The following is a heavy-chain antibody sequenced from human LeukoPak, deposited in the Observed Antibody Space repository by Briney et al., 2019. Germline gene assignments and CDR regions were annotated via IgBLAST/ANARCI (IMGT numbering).Heavy chain of an antibody. CDR2: INPNSGGT. CDR1: GYTFTGYY. J-gene: IGHJ5*02. D-gene: IGHD2-8*02. V-gene: IGHV1-2*02. CDR3: ARGSLCTGGVCYTDNWFDP. Sequence: GASVKVSFKASGYTFTGYYMHWVRQAPGQGLEWMGWINPNSGGTNYAQKFQGRVTMTRDTSISTAYMELSRLRSDDTAVYYCARGSLCTGGVCYTDNWFDPWGQGTLVTVSS.